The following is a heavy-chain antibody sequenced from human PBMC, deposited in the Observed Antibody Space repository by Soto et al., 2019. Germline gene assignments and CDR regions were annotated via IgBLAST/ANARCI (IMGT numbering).Heavy chain of an antibody. CDR1: GGSISSGDYY. D-gene: IGHD3-9*01. Sequence: PSGALSLTCTVSGGSISSGDYYWSWIRQPPGKGLEWIGYIYYTGGTYYNPSLKSRLTISVDTSKNQFSLRLTSVTAADTAIYYCARDPSTGSADYWGQGTLVTVSS. CDR2: IYYTGGT. J-gene: IGHJ4*02. CDR3: ARDPSTGSADY. V-gene: IGHV4-30-4*01.